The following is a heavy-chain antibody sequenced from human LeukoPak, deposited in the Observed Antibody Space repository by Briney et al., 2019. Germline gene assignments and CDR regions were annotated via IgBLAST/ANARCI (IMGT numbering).Heavy chain of an antibody. J-gene: IGHJ3*02. Sequence: GGSLRLSCAASGFTFSSYAMSWVRQAPGKGLEWVSAISGSGGSTYYADSVKGRFTISRDNAKNTLYLQMNSLRAEDTAVYYCARSITIFYAFDIWGQGTMVTVSS. D-gene: IGHD3-9*01. CDR1: GFTFSSYA. V-gene: IGHV3-23*01. CDR3: ARSITIFYAFDI. CDR2: ISGSGGST.